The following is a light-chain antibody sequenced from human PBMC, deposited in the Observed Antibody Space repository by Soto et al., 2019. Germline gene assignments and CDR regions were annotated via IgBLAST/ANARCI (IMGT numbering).Light chain of an antibody. CDR1: SSDVGGYNY. CDR3: GIYDSSLRDGV. V-gene: IGLV2-14*01. J-gene: IGLJ1*01. Sequence: QSALTQPASVSGSPGQSITISCTGTSSDVGGYNYVSWYQQHPGKAPKLMIYEVSNRPSGVSNRFSGSKSGNTASLDITGLQTGDEADYYCGIYDSSLRDGVFGTGTKVTVL. CDR2: EVS.